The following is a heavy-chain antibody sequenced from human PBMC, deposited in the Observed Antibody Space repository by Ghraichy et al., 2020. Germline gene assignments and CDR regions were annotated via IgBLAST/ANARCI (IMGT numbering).Heavy chain of an antibody. CDR3: ARHVDTAMVTVHGMDV. D-gene: IGHD5-18*01. J-gene: IGHJ6*02. CDR2: ISAYNGNT. V-gene: IGHV1-18*01. Sequence: ASVKVSCKASGYTFTSYGISWVRQAPGQGLEWMGWISAYNGNTNYAQKLQGRVTMTTDTSTSTAYMELRSLRSDDTAVYYCARHVDTAMVTVHGMDVWGQGTTVTVSS. CDR1: GYTFTSYG.